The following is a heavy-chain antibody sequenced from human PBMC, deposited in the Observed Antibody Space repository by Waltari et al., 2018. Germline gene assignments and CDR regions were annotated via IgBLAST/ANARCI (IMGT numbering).Heavy chain of an antibody. J-gene: IGHJ4*02. CDR3: ARDRGRGLYLDS. V-gene: IGHV4-4*02. CDR2: IHRSWRS. CDR1: GDSLSARDW. D-gene: IGHD2-15*01. Sequence: QLQLHQSGPGLVLPSESLSPTCALPGDSLSARDWWSWVRQPPGKGLEWIGQIHRSWRSNYNPSLGSRVTLSIDTSNKQFSLRLPSATAADTAVYYCARDRGRGLYLDSWGQGTLVTVSP.